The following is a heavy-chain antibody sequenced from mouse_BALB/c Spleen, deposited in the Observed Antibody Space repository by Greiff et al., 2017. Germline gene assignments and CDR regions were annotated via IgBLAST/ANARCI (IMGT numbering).Heavy chain of an antibody. Sequence: EVKLMESGGDLVKPGGSLKLSCAASGFTFSSYGMSWVRQTPDKRLEWVATISSGGSYTYYPDSVKGRFTISRDNAKNTLYLQMSSLKSEDTAMYYCARHERYDGGYYAMDYWGQGTSVTVSS. CDR3: ARHERYDGGYYAMDY. J-gene: IGHJ4*01. V-gene: IGHV5-6*01. CDR2: ISSGGSYT. D-gene: IGHD2-14*01. CDR1: GFTFSSYG.